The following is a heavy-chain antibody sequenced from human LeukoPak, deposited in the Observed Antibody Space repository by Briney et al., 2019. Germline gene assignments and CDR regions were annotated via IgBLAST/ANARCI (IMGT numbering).Heavy chain of an antibody. V-gene: IGHV3-23*01. CDR1: GFTFRTSG. CDR2: ISGSGVST. J-gene: IGHJ4*02. D-gene: IGHD5-18*01. Sequence: GGSLRLSCAASGFTFRTSGMSWVRQAPGKGLEWVSAISGSGVSTYYAGSVKGRFTISRDNSKNTLYLQMNSLRAEDTAVYYCAKEYGYTYGEFDYWGQGTLVTVSS. CDR3: AKEYGYTYGEFDY.